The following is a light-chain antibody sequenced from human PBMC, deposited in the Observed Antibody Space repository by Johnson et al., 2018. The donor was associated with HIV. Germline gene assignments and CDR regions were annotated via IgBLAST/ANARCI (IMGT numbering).Light chain of an antibody. CDR2: DND. CDR3: GAWDNSLSAGLYG. CDR1: SSNIGNNY. J-gene: IGLJ1*01. V-gene: IGLV1-51*01. Sequence: QSVLTQPPSVSAAPGQKVTISCSGNSSNIGNNYVSWYQQLPGTGPKLLIYDNDKRPSGIPDRFSGSKFGTSANLGITGLQTGDEADYYCGAWDNSLSAGLYGFGSGTEVTVL.